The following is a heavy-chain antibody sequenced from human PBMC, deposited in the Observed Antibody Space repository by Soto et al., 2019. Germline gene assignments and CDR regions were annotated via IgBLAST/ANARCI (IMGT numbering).Heavy chain of an antibody. CDR1: GSSISSGYF. V-gene: IGHV4-38-2*01. D-gene: IGHD1-1*01. CDR3: ANLGRTESPKGVFQH. J-gene: IGHJ1*01. CDR2: IYQSGNTYYNPSHGNI. Sequence: SETLSLTCAVSGSSISSGYFWGLIRQPPGKGLEWIVSIYQSGNTYYNPSHGNIYYNPSLKSRVTISLDTSKNQFSLKLSSVTAADTAVYYFANLGRTESPKGVFQHWGQGTLVPVSS.